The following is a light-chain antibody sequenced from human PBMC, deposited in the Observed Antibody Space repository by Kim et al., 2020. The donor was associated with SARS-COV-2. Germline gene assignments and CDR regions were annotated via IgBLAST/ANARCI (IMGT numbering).Light chain of an antibody. V-gene: IGKV3-11*01. CDR3: QQSGSWPPALT. CDR1: HNIDIS. Sequence: PGESATLTSRASHNIDISLAWYQQTPGQAPRLLIYDAAVRAAGIPDKFSGSGSGTDFTLTIGSLAPEDFAIYYCQQSGSWPPALTFGGGTKVDIK. J-gene: IGKJ4*01. CDR2: DAA.